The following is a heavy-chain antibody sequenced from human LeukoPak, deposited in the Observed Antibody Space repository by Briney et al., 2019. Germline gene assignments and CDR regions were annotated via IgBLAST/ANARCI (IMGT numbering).Heavy chain of an antibody. CDR2: YDPEDGET. Sequence: ASVKVSCEVSGYTLTELSMHWVRQAPGKGLEWMGGYDPEDGETIYAQKFQGRVTMTGDTSTDTAYMELSSLRSEDTAVYYCATGLGDYWGQGTLVTVSS. V-gene: IGHV1-24*01. CDR1: GYTLTELS. J-gene: IGHJ4*02. D-gene: IGHD1-26*01. CDR3: ATGLGDY.